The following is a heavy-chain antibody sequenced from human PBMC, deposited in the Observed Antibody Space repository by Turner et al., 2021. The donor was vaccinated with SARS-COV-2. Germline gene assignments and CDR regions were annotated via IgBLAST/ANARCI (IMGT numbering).Heavy chain of an antibody. D-gene: IGHD5-18*01. CDR2: ISSSSSTI. Sequence: EVQLVEFGGGLVTPGGSLRLSCAACGFPFSSYSMNGVRQAPGKGLEWVSYISSSSSTIYYADSVKGRFTISRDNAKNSLYLQMNSLRAEDTAVYYCARDPSKIQLWLHYYFDYWGQGTLVTVSS. J-gene: IGHJ4*02. V-gene: IGHV3-48*01. CDR3: ARDPSKIQLWLHYYFDY. CDR1: GFPFSSYS.